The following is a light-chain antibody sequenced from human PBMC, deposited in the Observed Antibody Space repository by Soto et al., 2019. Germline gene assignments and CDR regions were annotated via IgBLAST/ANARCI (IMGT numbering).Light chain of an antibody. CDR3: QHHDVAQYT. Sequence: DIQMTQSPSSLSASVGDRVSITCQASHHVNKYLTWYQQKPGKAPNLLIYDVSKLKTGVASRFSGSGSVTQFTLTITNLQPEDFATYYCQHHDVAQYTFGQGTRLDIK. J-gene: IGKJ2*01. CDR2: DVS. V-gene: IGKV1-33*01. CDR1: HHVNKY.